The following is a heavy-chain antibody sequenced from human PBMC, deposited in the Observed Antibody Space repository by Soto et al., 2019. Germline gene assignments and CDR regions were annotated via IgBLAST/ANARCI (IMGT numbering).Heavy chain of an antibody. D-gene: IGHD3-22*01. CDR2: IFYTGVT. V-gene: IGHV4-61*03. CDR3: VRVLDSSCYADL. Sequence: QVQLQESGPGLVKPSETLSLTCSVSGGSVSNASFYGTWIRQAPGTGLEYIGYIFYTGVTNYNPSLSSRVTISLDTSKNHFSLKLNSMTAADTAVYYCVRVLDSSCYADLWGRGTLVTVSS. CDR1: GGSVSNASFY. J-gene: IGHJ2*01.